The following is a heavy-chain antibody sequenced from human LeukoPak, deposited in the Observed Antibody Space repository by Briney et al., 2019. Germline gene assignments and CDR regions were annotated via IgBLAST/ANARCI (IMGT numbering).Heavy chain of an antibody. CDR3: ASLPFDSSSGYYFDY. J-gene: IGHJ4*02. V-gene: IGHV4-4*02. D-gene: IGHD6-6*01. CDR2: IYHSGST. Sequence: SGTLSLTCAVSGGSISSSNWWSWVRQPPGKGLEWIGEIYHSGSTNYNPSLKSRVTISVDKSKNQFSLKLSSVTAADTAVYYCASLPFDSSSGYYFDYWGQGTLVTVSS. CDR1: GGSISSSNW.